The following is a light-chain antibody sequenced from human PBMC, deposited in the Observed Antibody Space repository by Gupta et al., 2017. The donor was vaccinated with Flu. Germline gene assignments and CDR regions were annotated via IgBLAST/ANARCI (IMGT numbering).Light chain of an antibody. V-gene: IGKV2-30*01. CDR2: LVS. CDR1: QSLVYSDGSIV. CDR3: KHSEHCTWA. J-gene: IGKJ1*01. Sequence: VTLGQADCITCRCSQSLVYSDGSIVWHWLQQRPGPSPRLLIYLVSHRDSGVPDRGSGSGSGTKFTLKIRRVEDEDVGIYFCKHSEHCTWAFGQGTKVEIK.